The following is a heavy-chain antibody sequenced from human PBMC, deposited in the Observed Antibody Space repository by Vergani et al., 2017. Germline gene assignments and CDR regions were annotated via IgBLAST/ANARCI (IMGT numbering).Heavy chain of an antibody. CDR1: GGSFSGYY. CDR2: INHSGST. V-gene: IGHV4-34*01. Sequence: QVQLQQWGAGLLKPSETLSLTCAVYGGSFSGYYWSWIRQPPGKGLEWIGEINHSGSTNYNPSLKSRVTISVDTSKNQFSLKLSSVTAADTAVYYCARGRAYYXGSGSYYKHYYYYCYMDVWGKGTTVTVSS. J-gene: IGHJ6*03. CDR3: ARGRAYYXGSGSYYKHYYYYCYMDV. D-gene: IGHD3-10*01.